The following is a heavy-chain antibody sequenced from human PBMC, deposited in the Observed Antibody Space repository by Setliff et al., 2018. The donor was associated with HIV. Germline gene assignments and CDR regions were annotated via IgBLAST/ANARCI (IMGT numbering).Heavy chain of an antibody. D-gene: IGHD1-26*01. CDR3: ARRTFGSGRIDP. CDR2: IHTSGST. CDR1: GGSISSGSYY. J-gene: IGHJ5*02. Sequence: PSETLSLTCTVSGGSISSGSYYWSWIRQPAGKGLGWIGQIHTSGSTNYNPSLESRVIILVDTSKNQFSLKLTSVNAADTGMYYCARRTFGSGRIDPWGQGTLVTVSS. V-gene: IGHV4-61*09.